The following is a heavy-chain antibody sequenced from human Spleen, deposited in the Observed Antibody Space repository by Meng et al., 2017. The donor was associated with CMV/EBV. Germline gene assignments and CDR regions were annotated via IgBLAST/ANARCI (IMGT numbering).Heavy chain of an antibody. Sequence: GGSLRLSCAASGFTFSSYAMSWVRQAPGKGLEWVSAISGSGDSTHYADSVRGRFTISRDNSKNTLYLQMDGLRAEDTALYYCAKRQFYYESSGYWAKGDDAFDVWGQGTMVTVSS. CDR1: GFTFSSYA. V-gene: IGHV3-23*01. J-gene: IGHJ3*01. CDR3: AKRQFYYESSGYWAKGDDAFDV. D-gene: IGHD3-22*01. CDR2: ISGSGDST.